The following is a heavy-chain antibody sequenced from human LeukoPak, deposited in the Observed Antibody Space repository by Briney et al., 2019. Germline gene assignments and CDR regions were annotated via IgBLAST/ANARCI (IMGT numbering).Heavy chain of an antibody. CDR3: ARHHTEHSSSWYAFDY. V-gene: IGHV4-4*07. J-gene: IGHJ4*02. Sequence: SETLSLTCTVSGGSISSYYWSWIRQPAGKGLEWIGRIYTSGSTNYNPSLKSRVTISVDTSKNQFSLKLSSVTAADTAVYYCARHHTEHSSSWYAFDYWGQGTLVTVSS. CDR1: GGSISSYY. CDR2: IYTSGST. D-gene: IGHD6-13*01.